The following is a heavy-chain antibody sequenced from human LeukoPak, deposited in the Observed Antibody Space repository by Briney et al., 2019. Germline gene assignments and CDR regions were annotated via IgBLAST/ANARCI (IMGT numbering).Heavy chain of an antibody. Sequence: SETLSLTCTVSGGSISSYYWSWIRQPPGKGLEWIGYTYYSGSTNYNPSLKSRVTISVDTSKNQFSLKLSSVTAADTAVYYCARGRDSSGYYDYWGQGTLVTVSS. CDR1: GGSISSYY. CDR3: ARGRDSSGYYDY. D-gene: IGHD3-22*01. CDR2: TYYSGST. V-gene: IGHV4-59*01. J-gene: IGHJ4*02.